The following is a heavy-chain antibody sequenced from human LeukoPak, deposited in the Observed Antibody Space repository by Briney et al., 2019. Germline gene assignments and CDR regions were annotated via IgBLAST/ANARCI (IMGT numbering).Heavy chain of an antibody. CDR2: INEGGSEG. CDR3: ARAGFSTSRDF. V-gene: IGHV3-7*03. J-gene: IGHJ4*02. CDR1: GFTFSSYW. Sequence: RGSLRLSCAASGFTFSSYWMSWVRQAPGKGLEWVANINEGGSEGYYVDSLKGRFTISRDNAKNSLYLQMNSLRAEDTAVYYCARAGFSTSRDFWGQGTLVTVSS. D-gene: IGHD2-2*01.